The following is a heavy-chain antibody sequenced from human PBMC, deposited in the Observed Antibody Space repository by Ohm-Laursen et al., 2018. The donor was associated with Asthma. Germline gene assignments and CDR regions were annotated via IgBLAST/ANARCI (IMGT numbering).Heavy chain of an antibody. J-gene: IGHJ4*02. D-gene: IGHD2-15*01. CDR2: INSVFGTS. V-gene: IGHV1-69*13. CDR1: GGTLGTSV. Sequence: PSVNVSCKSLGGTLGTSVIGWVRQAPGQGLGWLGGINSVFGTSTYAQKFHDRFTITADESTSTVYMTLSSLTSEDTAVYYCARKAGSCITSNCYSLDFWGQGTLVTVS. CDR3: ARKAGSCITSNCYSLDF.